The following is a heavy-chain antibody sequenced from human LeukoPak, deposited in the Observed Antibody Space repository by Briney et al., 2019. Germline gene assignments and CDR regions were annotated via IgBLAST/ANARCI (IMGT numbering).Heavy chain of an antibody. V-gene: IGHV3-33*01. Sequence: GGSLRLSCAASGFTFSNYGMHWVRQAPGKGLEWVAIVWYDGTNKHYADSVKGRFSISRDNSKNTLYLQMNSLRAEDTAVYYCARDPRYSSYALYYFDLWGQGTLVTVSS. J-gene: IGHJ4*02. D-gene: IGHD5-12*01. CDR2: VWYDGTNK. CDR1: GFTFSNYG. CDR3: ARDPRYSSYALYYFDL.